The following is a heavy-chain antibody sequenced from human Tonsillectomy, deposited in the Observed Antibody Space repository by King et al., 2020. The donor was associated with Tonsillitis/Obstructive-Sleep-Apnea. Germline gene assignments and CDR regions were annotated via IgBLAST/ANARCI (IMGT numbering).Heavy chain of an antibody. D-gene: IGHD5/OR15-5a*01. CDR2: IYYSGST. CDR3: ARVIVYWFDP. V-gene: IGHV4-39*01. J-gene: IGHJ5*02. CDR1: GGSISSSSYY. Sequence: QLQESGPGLVKPSETLSLTCTVSGGSISSSSYYWGWIRQPPGKGLEWIGSIYYSGSTYYTPSLKSRVTISVDTSKNQFSLKLSSVTAADTAVYYCARVIVYWFDPWGQGTLVTVSS.